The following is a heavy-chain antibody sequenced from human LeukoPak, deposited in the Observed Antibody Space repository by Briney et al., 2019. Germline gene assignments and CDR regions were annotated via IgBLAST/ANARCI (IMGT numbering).Heavy chain of an antibody. CDR1: GYTFTSYG. CDR2: ISAYNGNT. Sequence: ASVTVSCTASGYTFTSYGISWVRQAPGQGLEWMGWISAYNGNTNYAQKLQGRVTMTTDTSTSTAYMELRSLRSDDTAVYYCAREVSSGWYSGNDYWGQGTLVTVSS. J-gene: IGHJ4*02. D-gene: IGHD6-19*01. CDR3: AREVSSGWYSGNDY. V-gene: IGHV1-18*01.